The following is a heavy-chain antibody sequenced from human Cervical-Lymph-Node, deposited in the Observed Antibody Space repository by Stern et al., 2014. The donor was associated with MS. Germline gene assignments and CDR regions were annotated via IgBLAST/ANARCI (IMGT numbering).Heavy chain of an antibody. CDR2: IYPGDPDT. CDR1: GYTFTNYL. J-gene: IGHJ4*02. Sequence: VQLVQSGAEVKKPGESLKISCKGSGYTFTNYLIAWVRQMPGKGLEWMGIIYPGDPDTTYSPSFQGQVTISADKSISAAYLQWSSLKASDTAIYYCARVHTAVLSPFDYWGQGTLVTVSS. V-gene: IGHV5-51*01. D-gene: IGHD5-18*01. CDR3: ARVHTAVLSPFDY.